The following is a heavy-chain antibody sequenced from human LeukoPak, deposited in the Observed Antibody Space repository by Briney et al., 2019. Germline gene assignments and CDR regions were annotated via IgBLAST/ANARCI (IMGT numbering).Heavy chain of an antibody. CDR2: IIPIFGTA. V-gene: IGHV1-69*05. J-gene: IGHJ3*02. CDR3: ARGPFEQEIGLPGTWAFDI. CDR1: GGTFSSYA. Sequence: GASVKVSCKASGGTFSSYAISWVRQAPGQGLEWMGRIIPIFGTANYAQKFQGRVTITTDESTSTAYMELSSLRSEDTAVYYCARGPFEQEIGLPGTWAFDIWGQGTMVSVSS. D-gene: IGHD3-22*01.